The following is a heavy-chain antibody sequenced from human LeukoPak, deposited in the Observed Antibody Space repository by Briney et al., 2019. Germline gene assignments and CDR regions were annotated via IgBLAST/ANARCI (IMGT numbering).Heavy chain of an antibody. V-gene: IGHV5-51*01. Sequence: GESLKISCKGSGYSFTSYWIGWVRQMPGKGLEWMGIIYPGDSDTRYSPSFQGQVTISADKSISTAYLQWSSLKASDTAMYYCARLTSYYDSGSYYYFDYWGQGTLVTVSS. CDR1: GYSFTSYW. J-gene: IGHJ4*02. CDR2: IYPGDSDT. CDR3: ARLTSYYDSGSYYYFDY. D-gene: IGHD3-10*01.